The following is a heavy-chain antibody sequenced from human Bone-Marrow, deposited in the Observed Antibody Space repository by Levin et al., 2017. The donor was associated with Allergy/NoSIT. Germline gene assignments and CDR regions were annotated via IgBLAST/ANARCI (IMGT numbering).Heavy chain of an antibody. D-gene: IGHD3-16*01. CDR3: ARHLGGLNDY. J-gene: IGHJ4*02. CDR2: INEDGSTT. CDR1: GFTFSGSW. Sequence: GGSLRLSCAASGFTFSGSWMHWVRQSPGKGLVWVSRINEDGSTTNYAYSVKGRSTISRDNAKSTLYLQVNSLGVEEASLYYCARHLGGLNDYWGQGTLVTVSS. V-gene: IGHV3-74*01.